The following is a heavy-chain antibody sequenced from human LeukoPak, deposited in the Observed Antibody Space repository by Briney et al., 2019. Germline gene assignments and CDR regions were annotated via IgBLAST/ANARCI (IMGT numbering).Heavy chain of an antibody. CDR3: ARDPTSGTMVRGVIIYYYYYYMDV. V-gene: IGHV3-30*02. Sequence: GGSLRLSCAASGFTFSSYGMHWVRQAPGKGLEWVAFIRYDGSNKYYADSVKGRFTISRDNSKNTLYLQMNSLRAEDTAVYYCARDPTSGTMVRGVIIYYYYYYMDVWGKGTTVTVSS. D-gene: IGHD3-10*01. J-gene: IGHJ6*03. CDR2: IRYDGSNK. CDR1: GFTFSSYG.